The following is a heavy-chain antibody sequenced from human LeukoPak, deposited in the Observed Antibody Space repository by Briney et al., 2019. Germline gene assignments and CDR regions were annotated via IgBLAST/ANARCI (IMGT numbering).Heavy chain of an antibody. V-gene: IGHV4-4*02. J-gene: IGHJ4*02. Sequence: SETLSLTCAVSGGSISSSSSNCWTWVRQPPGKGLKWIGEIYYSGATNYNPSLKSRVTMLLDKSNNQFSLKLNSVTAADTAVYYCARNGGNSDFDYWGQGTLVTVSS. D-gene: IGHD4-23*01. CDR1: GGSISSSSSNC. CDR2: IYYSGAT. CDR3: ARNGGNSDFDY.